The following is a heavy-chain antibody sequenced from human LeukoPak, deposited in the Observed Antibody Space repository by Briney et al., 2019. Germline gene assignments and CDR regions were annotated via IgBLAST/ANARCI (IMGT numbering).Heavy chain of an antibody. D-gene: IGHD4-17*01. V-gene: IGHV3-23*01. CDR3: AREDYGDYGGPYFDY. Sequence: GGSLRLSCAASGFTFSSYAMSWVRQAPGKGLEWVSGISGSGGSTYYADSVKGRFTISRDNSKNTVYLQMTSLRADDTAVYYCAREDYGDYGGPYFDYWGQGTLVTVSS. CDR2: ISGSGGST. J-gene: IGHJ4*02. CDR1: GFTFSSYA.